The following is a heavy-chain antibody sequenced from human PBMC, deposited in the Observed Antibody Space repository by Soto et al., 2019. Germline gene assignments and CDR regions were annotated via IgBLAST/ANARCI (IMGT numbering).Heavy chain of an antibody. CDR1: GFTFSSYW. D-gene: IGHD2-2*01. V-gene: IGHV3-74*01. J-gene: IGHJ6*02. CDR2: INSDGSST. Sequence: GGSLRLSCAASGFTFSSYWMHWVRQAPGKGLVWVSRINSDGSSTSYADSVKGRFTISRDNAKNTLYLQMNSLRAEDTAVYYSARELVVPAARPAFYYGMDVWGQGTTVTVSS. CDR3: ARELVVPAARPAFYYGMDV.